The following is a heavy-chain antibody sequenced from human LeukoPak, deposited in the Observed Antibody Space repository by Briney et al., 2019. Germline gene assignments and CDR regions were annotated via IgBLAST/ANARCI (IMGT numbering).Heavy chain of an antibody. CDR3: ARAIVATDAFDI. J-gene: IGHJ3*02. CDR2: ISSSSSYI. V-gene: IGHV3-21*01. D-gene: IGHD5-12*01. CDR1: GFTFSSYS. Sequence: ASLRLSCAASGFTFSSYSMNWVRQAPGKGLEWVSSISSSSSYIYYADSVKGRFTISRDNAKNSLYLQMNSLRAEDTAVYYCARAIVATDAFDIWGQGTMVTVSS.